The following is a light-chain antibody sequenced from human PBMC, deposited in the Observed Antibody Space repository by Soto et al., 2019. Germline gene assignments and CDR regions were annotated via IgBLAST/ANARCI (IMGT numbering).Light chain of an antibody. V-gene: IGKV1-39*01. Sequence: DIQMTQSPSSLPASVGDGITISWRASQTITSFLNWYQHKPGKAPKLLIYAASSLQSGVPSRFSGSGFGTDFTLTISSLQPEDFTTYYCQQSYSIPWTFGQGTKVDIK. CDR1: QTITSF. CDR3: QQSYSIPWT. CDR2: AAS. J-gene: IGKJ1*01.